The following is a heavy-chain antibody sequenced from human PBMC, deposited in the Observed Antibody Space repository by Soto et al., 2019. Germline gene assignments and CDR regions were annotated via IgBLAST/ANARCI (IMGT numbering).Heavy chain of an antibody. CDR2: IYYSGST. CDR3: ARHIRMVRYYFDY. J-gene: IGHJ4*02. D-gene: IGHD3-10*01. V-gene: IGHV4-39*01. CDR1: GGSISSSSYY. Sequence: ETLSLTCTVSGGSISSSSYYWGWIRQPPGKGLEWIGSIYYSGSTYYNPSLRSRVTISVDTSKNQFSLKLSSVAAADTAVYYCARHIRMVRYYFDYWGQGTLVTVSS.